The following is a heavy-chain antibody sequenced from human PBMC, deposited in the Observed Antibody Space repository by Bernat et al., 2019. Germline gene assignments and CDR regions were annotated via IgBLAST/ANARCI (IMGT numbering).Heavy chain of an antibody. CDR3: ARWVGDTVTTYFYYMDV. V-gene: IGHV3-48*03. D-gene: IGHD4-17*01. J-gene: IGHJ6*03. Sequence: EVQLVESGGGLVQPGGSLRLSCAASGFTFSSYEMNWVRQAPGKGLEWVSYISSSGSTIYYADSVKGRFTISRDNAKNSLYLQMNSLRAEDTAVYYCARWVGDTVTTYFYYMDVWGKGTTVTVSS. CDR1: GFTFSSYE. CDR2: ISSSGSTI.